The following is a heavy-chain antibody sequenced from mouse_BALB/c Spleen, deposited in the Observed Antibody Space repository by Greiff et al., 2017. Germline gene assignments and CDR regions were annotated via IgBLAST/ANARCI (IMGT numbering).Heavy chain of an antibody. CDR3: ARDRSPGGDDYCALDY. J-gene: IGHJ4*01. CDR2: IWAGGST. CDR1: GFSLTSYG. V-gene: IGHV2-9*02. Sequence: QVQLKESGPGLVAPSQSLSITCTVSGFSLTSYGVHWVRQPPGKGLEWLGVIWAGGSTNYNSALMSRQSISKDNSKSQVFLKMNSLQTDDTAMYYCARDRSPGGDDYCALDYWGQGTSVTVSS. D-gene: IGHD2-13*01.